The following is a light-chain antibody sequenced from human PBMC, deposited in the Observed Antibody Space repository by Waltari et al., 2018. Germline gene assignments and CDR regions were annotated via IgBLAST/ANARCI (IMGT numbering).Light chain of an antibody. CDR3: YSAEISGKLWA. Sequence: SYELTQSPSVSVSLGQTATITCPGNALPKKYAYWYQQKSGQAPVLVIYKDTKRPSGIPEKFSGSSTGTMATLTISGAQVEDEGDYYCYSAEISGKLWAFGGGTKLTVL. J-gene: IGLJ3*02. CDR1: ALPKKY. V-gene: IGLV3-10*01. CDR2: KDT.